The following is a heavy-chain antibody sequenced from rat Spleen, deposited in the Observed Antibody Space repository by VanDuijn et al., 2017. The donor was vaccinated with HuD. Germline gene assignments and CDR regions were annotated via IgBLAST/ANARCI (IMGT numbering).Heavy chain of an antibody. CDR3: TTGPGTWFAY. V-gene: IGHV5-20*01. Sequence: EVQLVESDGGLVQPGRSLKLSCAASGFTFSDYYMAWVRQAPTKGLEWVATISYDGSRTYYRDSVKGRFTVSRDNAKSTLYLQMDSLRSEDTATYYCTTGPGTWFAYWGQGTLVTVSS. CDR2: ISYDGSRT. J-gene: IGHJ3*01. CDR1: GFTFSDYY. D-gene: IGHD5-1*01.